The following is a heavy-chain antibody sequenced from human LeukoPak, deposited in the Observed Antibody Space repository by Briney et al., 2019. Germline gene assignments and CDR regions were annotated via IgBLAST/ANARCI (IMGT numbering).Heavy chain of an antibody. J-gene: IGHJ4*02. V-gene: IGHV3-30-3*01. CDR1: GFIFSSYA. Sequence: GGSLRLSCAASGFIFSSYAMHWVRQAPGKGLEWVAVISYDGSNKYYGDSVKGRFTISRDNSKNTLYLQMNSLRAEDTAVYYCARDMEQWLVREVYYWGQGTLSPSPQ. D-gene: IGHD6-19*01. CDR3: ARDMEQWLVREVYY. CDR2: ISYDGSNK.